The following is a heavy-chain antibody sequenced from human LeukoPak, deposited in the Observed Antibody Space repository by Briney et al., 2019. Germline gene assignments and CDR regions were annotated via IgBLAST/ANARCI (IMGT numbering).Heavy chain of an antibody. Sequence: ASVKVSCKASGYTFTGYYMHWVRQAPGQGLEWMGWINPNSGGTNYAQKFQGRVTMTRDTSISTAYMELSRLRSDDTAVYYCARARSGSCYSEGIPLKFDYWGQGTLVPVSS. CDR3: ARARSGSCYSEGIPLKFDY. CDR2: INPNSGGT. D-gene: IGHD3-10*01. J-gene: IGHJ4*02. V-gene: IGHV1-2*02. CDR1: GYTFTGYY.